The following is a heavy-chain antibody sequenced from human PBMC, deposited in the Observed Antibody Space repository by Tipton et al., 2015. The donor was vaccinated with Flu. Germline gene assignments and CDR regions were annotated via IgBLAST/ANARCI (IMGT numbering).Heavy chain of an antibody. CDR3: ARGRGYCVTTTCLLPFDF. CDR2: IGKDGRYK. Sequence: SLRLSCEASGLAFRNYGFHWVRQTPGGGLEWVAVIGKDGRYKLYIDSVKGRFTISRDNSKNTLYLQLNSLRAEDTAVYYCARGRGYCVTTTCLLPFDFWGQGTLVSVSS. V-gene: IGHV3-33*01. CDR1: GLAFRNYG. D-gene: IGHD2-2*01. J-gene: IGHJ4*02.